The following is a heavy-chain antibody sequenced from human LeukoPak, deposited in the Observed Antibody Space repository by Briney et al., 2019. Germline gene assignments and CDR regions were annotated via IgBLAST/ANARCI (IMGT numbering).Heavy chain of an antibody. V-gene: IGHV3-74*01. CDR3: ARTTSVSYVGDAFVI. J-gene: IGHJ3*02. CDR2: INSDGSST. Sequence: GRSLRLSCAASGFTFSSYWMHWVRQAPGKGLVWFSRINSDGSSTTYADSVKGRFTISRDNAKNTLYLQMNSLRAEDTAVYYCARTTSVSYVGDAFVIWGQGTMVTVSS. D-gene: IGHD1-26*01. CDR1: GFTFSSYW.